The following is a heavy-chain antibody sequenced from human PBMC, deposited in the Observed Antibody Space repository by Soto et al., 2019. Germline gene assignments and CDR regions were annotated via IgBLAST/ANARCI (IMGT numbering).Heavy chain of an antibody. D-gene: IGHD1-1*01. CDR1: GVSISTGGRF. CDR3: AIALPPTGSPGYWYFDL. CDR2: IYYSGNT. J-gene: IGHJ2*01. Sequence: QVQLQESGPGLVKPSQTLSLTCTVAGVSISTGGRFWSWVRQHPGKGLEWIGYIYYSGNTDYNPSLKGRLRISVDMSKNQFSINLRSVTAADTAVYYCAIALPPTGSPGYWYFDLWGRGTLVTVSS. V-gene: IGHV4-31*03.